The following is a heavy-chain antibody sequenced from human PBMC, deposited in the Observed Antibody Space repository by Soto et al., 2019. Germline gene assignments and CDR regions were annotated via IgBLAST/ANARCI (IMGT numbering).Heavy chain of an antibody. V-gene: IGHV1-18*01. D-gene: IGHD3-9*01. CDR1: GYTSTNYG. CDR2: ISAYNDNT. Sequence: QVQLVQSGAEVKKPGASVTVSCKSSGYTSTNYGINWVRQAPGQGLVWMGWISAYNDNTKYTQKVQGRVTMTTDTSTSTAYMELRSLRSDDTAVYYCAKGNFDWFSGLDVWGQGTTVTVSS. J-gene: IGHJ6*02. CDR3: AKGNFDWFSGLDV.